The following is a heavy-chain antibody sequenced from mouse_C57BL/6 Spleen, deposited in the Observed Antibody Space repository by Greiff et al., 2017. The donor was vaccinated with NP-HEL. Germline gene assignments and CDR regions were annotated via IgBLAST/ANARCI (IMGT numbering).Heavy chain of an antibody. Sequence: QVQLQQSGAELVRPGASVKLSCKASGYTFTDYYINWVKQRPGQGLEWIARIYPGSGNTYYNEKFKGKATLTAEKSSSTAYMQLSSLTSEDSAVSFCARDLFDYWGQGTTLTVSS. V-gene: IGHV1-76*01. CDR1: GYTFTDYY. J-gene: IGHJ2*01. CDR3: ARDLFDY. CDR2: IYPGSGNT.